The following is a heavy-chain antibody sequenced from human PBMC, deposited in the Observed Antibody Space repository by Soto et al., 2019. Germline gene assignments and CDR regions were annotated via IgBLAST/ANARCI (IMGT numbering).Heavy chain of an antibody. D-gene: IGHD3-10*01. CDR3: ARGELVASNWFDP. CDR2: IYYSGST. J-gene: IGHJ5*02. CDR1: GGSIIDSGSFY. Sequence: QVQMQESGPGLVKPSQTLYLTCSVSGGSIIDSGSFYWKWIRQHPGKGLEWIGYIYYSGSTYYNRSLKTRATISLDTSKNQFSLKLTSVTAADTAIYYCARGELVASNWFDPWGQGTLVTVSS. V-gene: IGHV4-31*03.